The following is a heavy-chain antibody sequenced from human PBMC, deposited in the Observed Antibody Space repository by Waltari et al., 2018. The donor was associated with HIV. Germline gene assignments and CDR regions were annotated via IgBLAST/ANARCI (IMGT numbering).Heavy chain of an antibody. Sequence: QLQLQESGPGLVKPSETLSLTCTVSGGSISSSSYYWGWIRQPPGKGLEWIGSIYYSGSTYYNPSLKSRVTISVDTSKNQFSLKLSSVTAADTAVYYSARIGDYSMAWFDPWGQGTLVTVSS. CDR1: GGSISSSSYY. D-gene: IGHD3-22*01. CDR2: IYYSGST. V-gene: IGHV4-39*01. J-gene: IGHJ5*02. CDR3: ARIGDYSMAWFDP.